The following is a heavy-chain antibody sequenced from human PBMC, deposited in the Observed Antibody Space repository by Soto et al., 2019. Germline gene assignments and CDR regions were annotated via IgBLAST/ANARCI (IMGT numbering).Heavy chain of an antibody. CDR2: ISYDGSNK. CDR3: ATGWWELN. V-gene: IGHV3-30*03. Sequence: QVQLVESGGGVVQPGRSLRLSCAASGFTFSSYGMHWVRQAPGKGLEWVAVISYDGSNKYYADSVKGRFTISRDNSKNTLYLQMNSLRAEDTAVYYCATGWWELNWGQGTLVTVSS. D-gene: IGHD3-10*01. CDR1: GFTFSSYG. J-gene: IGHJ4*02.